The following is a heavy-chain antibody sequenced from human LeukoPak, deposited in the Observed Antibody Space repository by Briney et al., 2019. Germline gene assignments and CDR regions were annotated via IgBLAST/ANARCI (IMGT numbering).Heavy chain of an antibody. CDR3: AREHITIFGVVTEEDY. CDR1: GGSISSYY. V-gene: IGHV4-4*07. J-gene: IGHJ4*02. CDR2: IYTSGST. D-gene: IGHD3-3*01. Sequence: SETLSLTCTVSGGSISSYYWSWIRQPAGKGLEWIGRIYTSGSTNYNPSLKSRVTMSVDTSKNQFSLKLSSVTAADTAVYYCAREHITIFGVVTEEDYWGQGTLVTVSS.